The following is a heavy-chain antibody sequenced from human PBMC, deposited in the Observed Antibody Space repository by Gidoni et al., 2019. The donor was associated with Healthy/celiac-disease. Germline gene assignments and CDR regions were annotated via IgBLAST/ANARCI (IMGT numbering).Heavy chain of an antibody. CDR1: GFTFTSSA. J-gene: IGHJ4*02. CDR3: AISSYDFWSGYYTRAGYDY. CDR2: IVVGSGNT. Sequence: QMQLVQSGPEVKKPGTSVKVSCKASGFTFTSSAMQWVRQARGQRLEWIGWIVVGSGNTNYAQKLQERVTITRDMSTSTAYMELSSLRSEDTAVYYCAISSYDFWSGYYTRAGYDYWGQGTLVTVSS. D-gene: IGHD3-3*01. V-gene: IGHV1-58*02.